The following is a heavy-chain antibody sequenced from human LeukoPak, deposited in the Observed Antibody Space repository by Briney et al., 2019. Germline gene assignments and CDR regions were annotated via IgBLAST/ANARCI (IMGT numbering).Heavy chain of an antibody. Sequence: ASVKVSCKASGYTFTSYGISWVRQAPGQGLEWMGWISAYNGNTNYAQKLQGRVTMTTDTSTSTAYMELRSLRSDDTAVYYCARDRGIAARPGNWFDPWGQGTLVTVSS. CDR2: ISAYNGNT. CDR3: ARDRGIAARPGNWFDP. D-gene: IGHD6-6*01. V-gene: IGHV1-18*01. J-gene: IGHJ5*02. CDR1: GYTFTSYG.